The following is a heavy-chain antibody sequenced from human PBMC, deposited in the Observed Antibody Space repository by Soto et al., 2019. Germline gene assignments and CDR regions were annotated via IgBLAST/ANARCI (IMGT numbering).Heavy chain of an antibody. Sequence: EVRLVESGGALIQPGGSLRLSCAASGFNVSSNYMNWVRQAPGKGLEWVSVIYSGGSTYYADSVKGRFTISRDNSKNTLYLQMNSLRAEDTAVYYCAREERGYGPWGQGTLFTVSS. V-gene: IGHV3-53*01. CDR2: IYSGGST. D-gene: IGHD5-18*01. J-gene: IGHJ5*02. CDR3: AREERGYGP. CDR1: GFNVSSNY.